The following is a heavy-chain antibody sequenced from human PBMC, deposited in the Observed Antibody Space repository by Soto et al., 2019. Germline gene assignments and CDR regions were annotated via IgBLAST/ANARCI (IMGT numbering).Heavy chain of an antibody. CDR3: ARVRGYRYGTFDY. Sequence: PSETLSLTCTVSGGSISSSSYYWGWIRQPPGKGLEWIASIYYSGSTIYNPPLKSRVTISVDTSKNRFSLELRSVTAADTAVFYCARVRGYRYGTFDYWGQGTLVPVYS. J-gene: IGHJ4*02. CDR2: IYYSGST. V-gene: IGHV4-39*01. CDR1: GGSISSSSYY. D-gene: IGHD5-18*01.